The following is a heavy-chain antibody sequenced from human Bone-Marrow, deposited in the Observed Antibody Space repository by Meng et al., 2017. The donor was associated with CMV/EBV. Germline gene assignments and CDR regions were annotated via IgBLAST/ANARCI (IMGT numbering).Heavy chain of an antibody. Sequence: GFTFSTYGMHWVRQAPGKRLEYVSAISSSGSSTYYADSVKGRFTISRDNSKNTLYLQMGSLRAEDMAVYYCASRYCGGTSCTTPFDYWGQGTLVTVSS. D-gene: IGHD2-2*01. CDR1: GFTFSTYG. J-gene: IGHJ4*02. V-gene: IGHV3-64*02. CDR3: ASRYCGGTSCTTPFDY. CDR2: ISSSGSST.